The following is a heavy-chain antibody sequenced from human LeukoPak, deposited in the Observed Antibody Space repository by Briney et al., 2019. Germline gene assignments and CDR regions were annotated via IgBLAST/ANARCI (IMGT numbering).Heavy chain of an antibody. CDR1: GYTFIRYG. J-gene: IGHJ6*03. CDR2: TIPLFGTT. CDR3: ARGSWDDVGYYYYYYMDV. V-gene: IGHV1-69*05. D-gene: IGHD1-1*01. Sequence: ASVKVSCKASGYTFIRYGISWVRQAPGQGLEWLGGTIPLFGTTRYAQKFQGRVTITTDESTRTAYMDLSSLTSEDTAVYYCARGSWDDVGYYYYYYMDVWGKGSTVTVSS.